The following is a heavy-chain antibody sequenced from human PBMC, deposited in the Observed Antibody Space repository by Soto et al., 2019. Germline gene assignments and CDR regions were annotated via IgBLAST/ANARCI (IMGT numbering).Heavy chain of an antibody. J-gene: IGHJ6*03. V-gene: IGHV1-18*01. D-gene: IGHD6-13*01. CDR3: ARGLGGDSSWYQDYYYYMDV. CDR1: GYTFTSYG. CDR2: IDAHNGNT. Sequence: ASVKVSCKASGYTFTSYGISWVRQAPGQGLEWMGWIDAHNGNTKYAQKLQGRVTITRDTSASTAYMELSSLRSEDTAVYYCARGLGGDSSWYQDYYYYMDVWGKGTTVTVSS.